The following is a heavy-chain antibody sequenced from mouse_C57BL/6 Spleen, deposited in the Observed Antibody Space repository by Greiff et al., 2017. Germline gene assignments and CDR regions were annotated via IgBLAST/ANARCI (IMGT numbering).Heavy chain of an antibody. Sequence: VQLQQPGAELVKPGASVKLSCKASGYTFTSYWMHWVKQRPGRGLEWIGRIDPNSGGTKYNEKFKSKATLTVHKPSSTAYMQLSSLTSEDSAVYYCALSEGSNYAWFAYWGQGTLVTVSA. V-gene: IGHV1-72*01. D-gene: IGHD2-5*01. CDR1: GYTFTSYW. J-gene: IGHJ3*01. CDR2: IDPNSGGT. CDR3: ALSEGSNYAWFAY.